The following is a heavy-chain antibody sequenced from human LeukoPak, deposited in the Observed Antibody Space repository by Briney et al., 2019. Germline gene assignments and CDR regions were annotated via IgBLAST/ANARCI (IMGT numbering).Heavy chain of an antibody. J-gene: IGHJ4*02. CDR2: ISGYNGNT. CDR3: ARVYRDSSGYGMIDY. V-gene: IGHV1-18*01. CDR1: GYTFTSYG. Sequence: ASVKVSCKASGYTFTSYGISWVRQAPGQGLEWMGWISGYNGNTNYAQKLQGRVTMTTDTSTSTAYMELRSLTSDDTAVYYCARVYRDSSGYGMIDYWGQGTLVTVSS. D-gene: IGHD6-19*01.